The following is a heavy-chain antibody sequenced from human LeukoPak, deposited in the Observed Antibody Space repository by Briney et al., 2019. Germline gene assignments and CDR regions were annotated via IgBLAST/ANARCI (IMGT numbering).Heavy chain of an antibody. CDR3: ARVIPDIVATIGPLDY. CDR1: GGSISSGGYY. J-gene: IGHJ4*02. D-gene: IGHD5-12*01. Sequence: PSETLSLTCTVSGGSISSGGYYWSWIRQPPGKGLEWIGYIYHSGSTYYNPSLKSRVTISVDTSKNQFSLKLSSVTAADTAVYYCARVIPDIVATIGPLDYWGQGTLVTVSS. V-gene: IGHV4-30-2*01. CDR2: IYHSGST.